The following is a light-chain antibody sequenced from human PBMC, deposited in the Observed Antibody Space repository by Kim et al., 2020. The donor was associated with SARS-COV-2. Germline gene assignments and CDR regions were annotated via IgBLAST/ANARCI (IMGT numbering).Light chain of an antibody. Sequence: SPGEGASLSCRATQSVSSAYLAWYQQKPGQAPRLLISGASKRATGIPDRFSGSGSGTDFTLAISRLEPEDFAVYYCQQYGSSPLSFGGGTKVDIK. V-gene: IGKV3-20*01. J-gene: IGKJ4*01. CDR3: QQYGSSPLS. CDR2: GAS. CDR1: QSVSSAY.